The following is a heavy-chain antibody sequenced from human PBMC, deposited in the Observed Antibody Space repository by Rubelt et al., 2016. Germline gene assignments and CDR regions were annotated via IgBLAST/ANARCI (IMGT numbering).Heavy chain of an antibody. Sequence: QLQLQESGPGLVKPSDTLSLSCTVSGGSISTGSYYWGWIRQAPGTGLEWLGYIYYSGSTNYNPSLKSRVTISVDTSNNQCSLKLSSVTVADTAVYYGARARYSSAQSGVIDYWGQGTLVTVSS. J-gene: IGHJ4*02. CDR1: GGSISTGSYY. D-gene: IGHD5-18*01. CDR2: IYYSGST. V-gene: IGHV4-61*01. CDR3: ARARYSSAQSGVIDY.